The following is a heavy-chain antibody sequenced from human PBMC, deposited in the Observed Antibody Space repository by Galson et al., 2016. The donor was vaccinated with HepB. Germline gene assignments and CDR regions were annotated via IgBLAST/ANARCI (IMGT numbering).Heavy chain of an antibody. CDR2: LRGSGSST. J-gene: IGHJ4*02. V-gene: IGHV3-23*01. Sequence: SLRLSCAGSGLTFNSYAMHWVRQAPGKGLEWVSGLRGSGSSTFYADSVKGRFTISRDKSKNTVFLQMNSLRDEDTAIYYCAKIDSSAWYPRGVYWGRGTLVTVSS. CDR1: GLTFNSYA. D-gene: IGHD6-19*01. CDR3: AKIDSSAWYPRGVY.